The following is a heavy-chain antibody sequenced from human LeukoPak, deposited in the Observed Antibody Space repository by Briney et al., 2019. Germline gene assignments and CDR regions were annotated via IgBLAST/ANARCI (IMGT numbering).Heavy chain of an antibody. J-gene: IGHJ6*02. V-gene: IGHV3-23*01. Sequence: SLKGRFTISRDNSKNTLYLQMNSLRAEDTAVYYCAKWEYYGSGSYFYYYGMDVWGQGTTVTVSS. CDR3: AKWEYYGSGSYFYYYGMDV. D-gene: IGHD3-10*01.